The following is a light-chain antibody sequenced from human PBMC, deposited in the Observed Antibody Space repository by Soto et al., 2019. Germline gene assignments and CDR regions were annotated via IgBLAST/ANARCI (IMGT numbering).Light chain of an antibody. Sequence: DIQMTQSPSTLSASVGDRVTIPCRASQSISSWLAWYQQKPGKAPKLLIYDASSVESGVPSRFSGSGSGTEFTLTISSLQPDDFATYYCQQYNSYPWTFGQGTKVDIK. CDR3: QQYNSYPWT. J-gene: IGKJ1*01. CDR2: DAS. CDR1: QSISSW. V-gene: IGKV1-5*01.